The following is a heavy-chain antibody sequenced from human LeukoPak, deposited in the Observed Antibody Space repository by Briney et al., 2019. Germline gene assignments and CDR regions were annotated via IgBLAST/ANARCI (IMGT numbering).Heavy chain of an antibody. V-gene: IGHV3-23*01. CDR2: INTRADET. D-gene: IGHD6-19*01. J-gene: IGHJ4*01. CDR3: ERDPSDYEWQRGWYRDF. Sequence: GGSLRLSCAASGFSFSNYGMSWFRQARGKGLEWVSTINTRADETHYADSVRGRFTIFRDNSKSTVARHMSNLRVEDTAVYYCERDPSDYEWQRGWYRDFWGRGSQVTVSS. CDR1: GFSFSNYG.